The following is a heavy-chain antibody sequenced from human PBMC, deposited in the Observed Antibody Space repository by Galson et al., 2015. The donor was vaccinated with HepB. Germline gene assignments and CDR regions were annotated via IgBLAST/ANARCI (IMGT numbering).Heavy chain of an antibody. CDR3: ARDRSWYLRYWFDP. V-gene: IGHV1-69*04. D-gene: IGHD6-13*01. J-gene: IGHJ5*02. CDR1: GGTFSSYA. Sequence: SVKVSCKASGGTFSSYAISWVRQAPGQGPEWMGRIIPILGIANYAQKFQGRVTITADKSTSTAYMELSSLRSEDTAVYYCARDRSWYLRYWFDPWGQGTLVTVSS. CDR2: IIPILGIA.